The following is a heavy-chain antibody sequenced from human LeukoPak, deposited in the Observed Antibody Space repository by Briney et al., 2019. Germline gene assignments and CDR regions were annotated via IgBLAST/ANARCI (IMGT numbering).Heavy chain of an antibody. D-gene: IGHD3-22*01. J-gene: IGHJ5*02. CDR1: GGSISSYY. V-gene: IGHV4-59*05. Sequence: SETPSLTCTVSGGSISSYYWSWIRQPPGKGLEWIGSIYHSGSTYYNPSLKSRVTISVDTSKNQFSLKLSSVTAADTAVYYCARQLYYYDSSGSNWFDPWGQGTLVTVSS. CDR3: ARQLYYYDSSGSNWFDP. CDR2: IYHSGST.